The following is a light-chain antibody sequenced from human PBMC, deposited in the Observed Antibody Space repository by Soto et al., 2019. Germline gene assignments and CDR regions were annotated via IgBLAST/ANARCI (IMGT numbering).Light chain of an antibody. J-gene: IGKJ2*01. V-gene: IGKV1-5*03. CDR1: QSVGTW. CDR2: KAS. Sequence: DIQMTQSPSTLSASVGDRVNITCRASQSVGTWLAWFRQTPGNAPKLLIYKASTLENGVPSRFSGSGSGTAFSLTISGLQPDDCAIYYCQQYNTYSNTSGQGTKLAIK. CDR3: QQYNTYSNT.